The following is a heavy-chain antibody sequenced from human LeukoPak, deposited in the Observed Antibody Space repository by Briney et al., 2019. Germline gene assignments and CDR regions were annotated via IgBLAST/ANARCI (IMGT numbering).Heavy chain of an antibody. Sequence: PSETLSLTCTVSGGSISSSSYYWGWIRQPPGKGLEWIGSIYYSGSTYYNPSLKSRVTISVDTSKNQFSLKLSSVTAADTAVYYCARLMVRGETIDYWGQGTLVTVSS. CDR2: IYYSGST. CDR1: GGSISSSSYY. CDR3: ARLMVRGETIDY. D-gene: IGHD3-10*01. V-gene: IGHV4-39*01. J-gene: IGHJ4*02.